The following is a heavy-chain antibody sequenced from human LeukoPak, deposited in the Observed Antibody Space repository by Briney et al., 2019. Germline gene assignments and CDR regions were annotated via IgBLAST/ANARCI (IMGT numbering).Heavy chain of an antibody. V-gene: IGHV4-4*02. J-gene: IGHJ6*02. CDR1: GGSISNSNW. CDR3: ARKGPYGMDV. Sequence: SGTLSLACAVSGGSISNSNWWSWVRQPPGKGLEWIGEIYHTGSTNYSPSLQSRVTISVDKSKNQFSLKLTSVTAADTAVYYCARKGPYGMDVWGQGTTVTVSS. CDR2: IYHTGST.